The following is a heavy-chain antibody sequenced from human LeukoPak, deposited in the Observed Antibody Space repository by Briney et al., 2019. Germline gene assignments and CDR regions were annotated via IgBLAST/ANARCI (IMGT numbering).Heavy chain of an antibody. CDR2: ISARGIST. J-gene: IGHJ4*02. CDR3: AKSFDFSNGHSPILTPFDS. D-gene: IGHD3-3*01. V-gene: IGHV3-23*01. CDR1: GFTLSSSA. Sequence: GGSLRLSCAASGFTLSSSAMSWVRQAPGKGLEWVSSISARGISTYYADSVKGRFTISRDNSKNTLYLQMNSLRGDDIGVYYCAKSFDFSNGHSPILTPFDSWGQGTLVSVSS.